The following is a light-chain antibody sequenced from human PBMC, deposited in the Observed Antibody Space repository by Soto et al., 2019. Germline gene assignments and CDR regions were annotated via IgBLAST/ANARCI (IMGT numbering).Light chain of an antibody. CDR2: GAS. Sequence: DFQMTQSPPSLSASIGDRVTVTCRASHDIGKSLAWSQQRPGKSPTLLIYGASTLQSGVPPRFSGSGSGTDFTLAINTLRPEDVATYYCQNYNSAPFIFGGGTKVEVK. CDR3: QNYNSAPFI. J-gene: IGKJ4*01. CDR1: HDIGKS. V-gene: IGKV1-27*01.